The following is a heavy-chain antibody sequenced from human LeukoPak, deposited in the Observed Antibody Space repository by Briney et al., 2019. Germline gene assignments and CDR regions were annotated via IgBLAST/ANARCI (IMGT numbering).Heavy chain of an antibody. CDR1: GFTFSSYA. J-gene: IGHJ4*02. D-gene: IGHD6-13*01. CDR2: ISGSGGST. V-gene: IGHV3-23*01. Sequence: GGSLRLSCAASGFTFSSYAMSWVRQAPGKWLEWVSAISGSGGSTYYADSVKGRFTLSRDNSKNTLYLQMNSVRAEDTSVYYCAKDVGQQLAPPWAGRDCGEGTLVTVSS. CDR3: AKDVGQQLAPPWAGRD.